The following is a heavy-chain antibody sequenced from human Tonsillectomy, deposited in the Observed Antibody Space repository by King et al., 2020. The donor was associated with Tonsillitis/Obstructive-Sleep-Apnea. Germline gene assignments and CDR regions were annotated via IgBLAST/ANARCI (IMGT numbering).Heavy chain of an antibody. V-gene: IGHV3-30*04. CDR1: GFTFSSYA. CDR3: ARDHRVVVTARSFDY. Sequence: VQLVESGGGVVQPGRSLRLSCAASGFTFSSYAMHWVRQAPGKGLEWVAVISYDGSNKYYADSVKGRFTISRDNSKNTLYLQMNSLRAEDTAVYYCARDHRVVVTARSFDYWGQGTLVTVSS. J-gene: IGHJ4*02. D-gene: IGHD2-21*02. CDR2: ISYDGSNK.